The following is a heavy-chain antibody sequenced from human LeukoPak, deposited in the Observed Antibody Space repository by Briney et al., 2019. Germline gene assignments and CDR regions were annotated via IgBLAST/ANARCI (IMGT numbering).Heavy chain of an antibody. Sequence: SETLSLTCTVSGYSISSGYYWGWIRQPPGKGLEWIGIIYHSGRTDYNPSLKSRVTISEDTSKNQFSLKLSSVTAADTAVYYCATYYDSSGYPDYWGQGTLVTVSS. V-gene: IGHV4-38-2*02. CDR2: IYHSGRT. D-gene: IGHD3-22*01. J-gene: IGHJ4*02. CDR1: GYSISSGYY. CDR3: ATYYDSSGYPDY.